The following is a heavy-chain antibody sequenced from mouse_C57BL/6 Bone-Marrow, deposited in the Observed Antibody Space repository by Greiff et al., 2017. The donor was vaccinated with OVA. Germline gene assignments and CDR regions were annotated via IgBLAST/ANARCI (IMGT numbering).Heavy chain of an antibody. Sequence: EVKLVESGGGLVQPGGSLKLSCAASGFTFSDYYMYWVRQTPEKRLEWVAYISNGGGSTYYPDTVKGRFTISRDNAKNTLYLQMSRLKSEDTAMYYCARHEGTGTFDYWGQGTLVTVSA. V-gene: IGHV5-12*01. CDR3: ARHEGTGTFDY. J-gene: IGHJ3*01. CDR2: ISNGGGST. CDR1: GFTFSDYY. D-gene: IGHD4-1*01.